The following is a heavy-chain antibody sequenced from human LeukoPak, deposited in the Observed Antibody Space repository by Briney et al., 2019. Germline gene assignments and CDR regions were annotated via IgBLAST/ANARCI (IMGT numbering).Heavy chain of an antibody. V-gene: IGHV1-18*01. CDR3: ARDSSSPYYYYGMDV. J-gene: IGHJ6*02. Sequence: ASVKVSCKASGYTFTSYGISWVRQAPGQGLEWIGWISAYNGNTNYAQKLQGRVTMTTDTSTSTAYMELRSLRSDDTAVYYCARDSSSPYYYYGMDVWGQGTTVTVSS. CDR2: ISAYNGNT. CDR1: GYTFTSYG. D-gene: IGHD6-6*01.